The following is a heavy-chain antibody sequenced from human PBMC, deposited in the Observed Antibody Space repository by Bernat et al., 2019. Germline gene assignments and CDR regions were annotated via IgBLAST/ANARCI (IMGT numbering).Heavy chain of an antibody. J-gene: IGHJ3*02. CDR3: AKEGECYNWSSFDI. CDR1: GFTINRYA. D-gene: IGHD1-1*01. CDR2: ISIDGNKK. V-gene: IGHV3-30*18. Sequence: QVQLVESGGGVVQPGRSLRLSCAASGFTINRYAMHWVRQAPGKGLEWVAVISIDGNKKHYAESVEGRFPISRDSSKNTLYLQMNSLRVEDTAVYYCAKEGECYNWSSFDIWGQGTMVTVSS.